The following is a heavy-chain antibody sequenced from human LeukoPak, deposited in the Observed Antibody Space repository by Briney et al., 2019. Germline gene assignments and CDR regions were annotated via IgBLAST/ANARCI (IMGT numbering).Heavy chain of an antibody. CDR2: ISGSGST. Sequence: SETLSLTCSVSGDSISYFYWSWIRQAAGKGLEWIGRISGSGSTDYNASLKSRVTMSVDTSKSQLSLKLSSVTAADTAVYYCARGRYSGSTRRGFDAFDIWGQGTMVTVSS. J-gene: IGHJ3*02. CDR3: ARGRYSGSTRRGFDAFDI. V-gene: IGHV4-4*07. CDR1: GDSISYFY. D-gene: IGHD5-12*01.